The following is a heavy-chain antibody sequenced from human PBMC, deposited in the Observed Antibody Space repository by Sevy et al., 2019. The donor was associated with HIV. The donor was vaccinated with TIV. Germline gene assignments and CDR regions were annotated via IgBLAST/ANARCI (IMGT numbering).Heavy chain of an antibody. CDR1: GGPISSYY. V-gene: IGHV4-59*01. Sequence: SETLSLTCTVSGGPISSYYWSWIRQPPGKGLEWIGYIHYSESTKYNPSLNSRVTMSVDTSKNQFSVKLTSVTAADTAVYYCARAPPVRSGDDSLNWFDPWGQGTLVTVSS. CDR2: IHYSEST. CDR3: ARAPPVRSGDDSLNWFDP. D-gene: IGHD5-12*01. J-gene: IGHJ5*02.